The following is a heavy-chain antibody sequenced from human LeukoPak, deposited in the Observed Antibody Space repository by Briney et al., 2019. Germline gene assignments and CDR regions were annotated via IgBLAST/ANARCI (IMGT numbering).Heavy chain of an antibody. CDR1: GGTFSSYA. J-gene: IGHJ5*02. CDR3: ARGQKEYSSSSATQRFDP. D-gene: IGHD6-6*01. V-gene: IGHV1-69*04. Sequence: SVKVSCKASGGTFSSYAISWVRQAPGQGLEWMGRIIPIFGIANYAQKFQGRVTITADKSTSTAYMELSSLRSEDTAVYYCARGQKEYSSSSATQRFDPRGQGTLVTVSS. CDR2: IIPIFGIA.